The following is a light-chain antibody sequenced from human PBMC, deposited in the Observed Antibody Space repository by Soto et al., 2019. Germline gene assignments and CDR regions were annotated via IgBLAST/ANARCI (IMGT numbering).Light chain of an antibody. Sequence: QSVLTQPPSVSAAPGQKVTISCSGSSSNIGNNYVSWYQQLPGTAPKLLIYENNKRPSGIPDRFSGSKSGTSATLGITGLQTGDEADYYCGTWASSLCAGVFGTGTKVTVL. J-gene: IGLJ1*01. V-gene: IGLV1-51*02. CDR3: GTWASSLCAGV. CDR1: SSNIGNNY. CDR2: ENN.